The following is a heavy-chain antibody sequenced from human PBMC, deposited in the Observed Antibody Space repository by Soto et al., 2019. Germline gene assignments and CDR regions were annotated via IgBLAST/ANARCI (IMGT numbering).Heavy chain of an antibody. V-gene: IGHV3-30*18. CDR3: AKDPAFRYYYYGIDV. Sequence: PVGSLRLSCAASGFTFSNYAMHWVRQAPGKGLEWVTVISYDGSSKYYAASVKGRFTVSRDNSKDTVYLQMNSLRAEDTAVYFCAKDPAFRYYYYGIDVWGQGTTVTVSS. CDR2: ISYDGSSK. D-gene: IGHD2-15*01. CDR1: GFTFSNYA. J-gene: IGHJ6*02.